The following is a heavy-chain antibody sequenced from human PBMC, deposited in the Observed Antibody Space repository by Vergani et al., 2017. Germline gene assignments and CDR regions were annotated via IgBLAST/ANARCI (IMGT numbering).Heavy chain of an antibody. V-gene: IGHV4-34*01. CDR2: IDDKGKS. CDR1: GAAFISYY. Sequence: QVQLQQWGAGLLKTSETLSLTCAVSGAAFISYYWTWIRQSPGRGLEWIGEIDDKGKSICNPTLKSRVTMSVDNSKRQFSLNVTSVTAADSAMYYCVRRDFWVCPRTFDFWGAGTPVTVSS. CDR3: VRRDFWVCPRTFDF. D-gene: IGHD3-3*01. J-gene: IGHJ3*01.